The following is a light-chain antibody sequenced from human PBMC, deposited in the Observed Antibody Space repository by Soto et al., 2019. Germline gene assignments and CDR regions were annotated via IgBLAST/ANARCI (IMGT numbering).Light chain of an antibody. J-gene: IGKJ4*01. CDR1: QSVSTY. CDR2: DAS. CDR3: QERSNWPLT. V-gene: IGKV3-11*01. Sequence: EIVLTQSPATLSLSPGERATLSCRASQSVSTYLAWYQQKPGQAPRLLIYDASNRATGIPARFSGSGSGTDFTLTISSLETEDVAVYYCQERSNWPLTFGGGTKVEIK.